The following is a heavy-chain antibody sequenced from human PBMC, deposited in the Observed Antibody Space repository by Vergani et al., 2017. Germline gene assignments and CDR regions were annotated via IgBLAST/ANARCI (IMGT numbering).Heavy chain of an antibody. D-gene: IGHD1-26*01. CDR2: IGTAGDT. Sequence: EVQLVESGGGLVQPGGSLRLSCVASGFTFSTYDMHWVRQATGKGLEWVSAIGTAGDTYYPGFVKGRFTISRETANNSLYLQMNGLRAGETAVYYCARRDRSWPAIDGWGQGRLVTVSS. J-gene: IGHJ4*02. V-gene: IGHV3-13*01. CDR3: ARRDRSWPAIDG. CDR1: GFTFSTYD.